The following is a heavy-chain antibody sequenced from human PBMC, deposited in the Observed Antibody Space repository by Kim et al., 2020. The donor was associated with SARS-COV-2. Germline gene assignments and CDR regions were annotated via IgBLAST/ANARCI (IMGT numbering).Heavy chain of an antibody. Sequence: GGSLRLSCAASGFTFDDYAMHWVRQAPGKGLEWVSGISWNSGSIGYADSVKGRFTISRDNAKNSLYLQMNSLRAEDTALYYCAKVSLDKTGNDYWGQGTLVTVSS. V-gene: IGHV3-9*01. J-gene: IGHJ4*02. CDR3: AKVSLDKTGNDY. CDR1: GFTFDDYA. D-gene: IGHD7-27*01. CDR2: ISWNSGSI.